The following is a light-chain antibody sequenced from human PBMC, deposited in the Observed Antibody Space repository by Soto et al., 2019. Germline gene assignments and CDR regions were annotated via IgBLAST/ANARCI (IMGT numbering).Light chain of an antibody. CDR3: QQYRSTPIT. CDR1: QSVSSTY. CDR2: GAS. J-gene: IGKJ5*01. V-gene: IGKV3-20*01. Sequence: EIVLTQSPGTLSLSPGERSTLSCRASQSVSSTYLAWYQHKPGQAPRLLIYGASNRATGIPDRFSGSGSGTDFTLTISRLEPEDFAVYYCQQYRSTPITFGQGTRLEIK.